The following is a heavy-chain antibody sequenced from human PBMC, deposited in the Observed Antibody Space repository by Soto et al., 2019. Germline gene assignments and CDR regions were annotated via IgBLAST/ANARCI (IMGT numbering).Heavy chain of an antibody. CDR2: ITSDTPFT. D-gene: IGHD2-2*01. CDR1: GFTFNSYS. CDR3: VRNSSRRDY. J-gene: IGHJ4*02. V-gene: IGHV3-21*01. Sequence: EVQLVETGGGLVKPGGSLRVSCAASGFTFNSYSMAWVRQAPGKGLEWVSSITSDTPFTFYADSVKGRFTMSRDNANNSLYLPTNSLRAEDTAVYFGVRNSSRRDYWGQGALVTVSS.